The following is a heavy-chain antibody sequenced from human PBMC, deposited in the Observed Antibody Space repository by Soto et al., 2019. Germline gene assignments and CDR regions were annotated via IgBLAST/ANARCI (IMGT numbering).Heavy chain of an antibody. Sequence: GGSLRLSCAASGFTFSSYGMHWVRQAPGKGLEWVAVIWYDGSNKYYADSVKGRFTISRDNSKNTLYLQMNSLRAEDTAVYYCAREMKSGLYYYDSSGPDYWGQGTLVTVSS. CDR2: IWYDGSNK. J-gene: IGHJ4*02. CDR3: AREMKSGLYYYDSSGPDY. D-gene: IGHD3-22*01. V-gene: IGHV3-33*01. CDR1: GFTFSSYG.